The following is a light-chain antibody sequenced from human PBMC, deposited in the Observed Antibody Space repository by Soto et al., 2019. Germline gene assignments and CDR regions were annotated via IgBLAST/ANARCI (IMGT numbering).Light chain of an antibody. Sequence: DIQMTQSPSSLSASVGDRVTITCRASQTIHKYLNWYQQRPGKAPGLLIYATSTLQRGVPSGFSGSGSGTDFTLTISRLEPEDFATYYCQQSHISPITFGGGTKVEIK. V-gene: IGKV1-39*01. CDR3: QQSHISPIT. CDR1: QTIHKY. CDR2: ATS. J-gene: IGKJ4*01.